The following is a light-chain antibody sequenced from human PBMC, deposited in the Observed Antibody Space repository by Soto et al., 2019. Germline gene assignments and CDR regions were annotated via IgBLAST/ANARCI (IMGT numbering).Light chain of an antibody. CDR3: MQALQTPYT. V-gene: IGKV2-28*01. CDR2: LGS. J-gene: IGKJ2*01. Sequence: DIVMTQSPLYLPVSPGEPASISCRSSQSLLHRNGNTFFDWYLQKPGQSPQLLIYLGSNRASGVPDRFSGSESGTDFTLKISRVEAEDVGVYYCMQALQTPYTFXQGTKVDIK. CDR1: QSLLHRNGNTF.